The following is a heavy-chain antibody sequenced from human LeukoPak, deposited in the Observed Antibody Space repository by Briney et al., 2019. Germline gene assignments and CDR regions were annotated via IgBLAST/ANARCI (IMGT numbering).Heavy chain of an antibody. V-gene: IGHV3-9*01. Sequence: GGSLRLSCAASGFTFDDYAMHWVRQAPGKGLEWVSGISWNSGSIGYADSVKGRFTISRDNSKNTLYLQMNSLRAEDTAVYYCANRDVWGKGTTVTISS. J-gene: IGHJ6*04. CDR3: ANRDV. CDR1: GFTFDDYA. CDR2: ISWNSGSI.